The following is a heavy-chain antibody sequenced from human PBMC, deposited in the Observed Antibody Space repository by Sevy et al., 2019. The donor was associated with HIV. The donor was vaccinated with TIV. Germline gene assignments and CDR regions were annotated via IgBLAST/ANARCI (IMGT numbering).Heavy chain of an antibody. CDR2: ISAYNGNT. CDR1: GYTFTSYG. V-gene: IGHV1-18*01. Sequence: GESLKISCKASGYTFTSYGISWVRQAPGQGLEWMGWISAYNGNTNYAQKLQGRVTMTTNTSTSTAYMELRSLRSDDTAVYYCARGRKKAAAGPAPPLTYYYYGMDVWGQWTTVTVSS. J-gene: IGHJ6*02. D-gene: IGHD6-13*01. CDR3: ARGRKKAAAGPAPPLTYYYYGMDV.